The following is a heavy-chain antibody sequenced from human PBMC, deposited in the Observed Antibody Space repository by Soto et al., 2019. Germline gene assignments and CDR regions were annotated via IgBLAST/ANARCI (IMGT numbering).Heavy chain of an antibody. D-gene: IGHD4-17*01. V-gene: IGHV3-66*01. CDR3: ARDRDYGDYGGLVY. CDR2: IYSGGST. Sequence: GGSLRLSCAASGFTVSSNYMSWVRQAPGKGLEWVSVIYSGGSTYYADSVKVRFTISRDNSKNTLYLQMNSLRAEDTAVYYCARDRDYGDYGGLVYWGQGTLVTVSS. J-gene: IGHJ4*02. CDR1: GFTVSSNY.